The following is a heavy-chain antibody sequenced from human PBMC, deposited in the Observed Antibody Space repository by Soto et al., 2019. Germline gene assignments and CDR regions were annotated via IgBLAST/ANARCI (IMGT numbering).Heavy chain of an antibody. CDR2: INPDSGAT. Sequence: HEHLVQSGAEVKRPGASLKVSCKASGYSFTGYYINWVRQAPGQGLEWMGWINPDSGATNYAQNLQGRVTLTSDTSISTASMDLSSLTSDDTAVYYCARGDYGTGGYPFPYFDYWGQGTLVIVSS. CDR3: ARGDYGTGGYPFPYFDY. D-gene: IGHD2-8*02. J-gene: IGHJ4*02. CDR1: GYSFTGYY. V-gene: IGHV1-2*02.